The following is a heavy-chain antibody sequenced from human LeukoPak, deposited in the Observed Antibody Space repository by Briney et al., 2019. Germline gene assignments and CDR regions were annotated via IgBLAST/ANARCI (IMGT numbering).Heavy chain of an antibody. CDR2: IISIFGTA. CDR3: ARGNWDSSGWYYDY. V-gene: IGHV1-69*13. CDR1: GGTFSSYA. D-gene: IGHD6-19*01. J-gene: IGHJ4*02. Sequence: SVKVSCKASGGTFSSYAISWVRQAPGQGLEWMGRIISIFGTANYAQKFQGRVTITSDESTNTAYMELSSLRSEDTAVYYCARGNWDSSGWYYDYWGQGTLVTVSS.